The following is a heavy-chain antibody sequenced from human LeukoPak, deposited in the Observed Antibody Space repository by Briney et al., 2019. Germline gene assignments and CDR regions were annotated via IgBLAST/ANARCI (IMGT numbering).Heavy chain of an antibody. CDR1: GFTFADYA. Sequence: PGRSLRLSCAASGFTFADYAMHWVRQAPGKGLEWVSGISWNSGNIGYADSVKGRFTISRDNARNSLYLQMSSLRAEDTALYYCTKGRVGVRYGMDVWGQGTTVTVS. J-gene: IGHJ6*02. CDR3: TKGRVGVRYGMDV. D-gene: IGHD2-2*01. V-gene: IGHV3-9*01. CDR2: ISWNSGNI.